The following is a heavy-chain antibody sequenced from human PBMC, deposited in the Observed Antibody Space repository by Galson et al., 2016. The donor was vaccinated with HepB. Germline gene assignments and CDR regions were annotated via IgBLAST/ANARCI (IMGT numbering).Heavy chain of an antibody. V-gene: IGHV1-18*01. J-gene: IGHJ4*02. D-gene: IGHD3-22*01. CDR2: SSAYNGNT. CDR3: ARVFPYYYDRNGYSRNYDY. CDR1: GYRFNSYG. Sequence: SVKVSCKASGYRFNSYGISWVRQAPGKGFEWMGWSSAYNGNTNYAQKVQERVTMTTDTSTNTAYMELRSLRFDDTAVYYCARVFPYYYDRNGYSRNYDYWGQGTLVAVSA.